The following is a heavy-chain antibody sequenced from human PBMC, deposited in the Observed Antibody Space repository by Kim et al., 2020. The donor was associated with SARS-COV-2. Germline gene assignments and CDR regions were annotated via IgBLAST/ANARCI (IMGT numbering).Heavy chain of an antibody. Sequence: YYVDSVKGRFTISRDNAKNSLYLQINSLRAEDTAVFYCAGGELPGYFDIWGQGTMVTVSS. J-gene: IGHJ3*02. CDR3: AGGELPGYFDI. D-gene: IGHD1-7*01. V-gene: IGHV3-7*01.